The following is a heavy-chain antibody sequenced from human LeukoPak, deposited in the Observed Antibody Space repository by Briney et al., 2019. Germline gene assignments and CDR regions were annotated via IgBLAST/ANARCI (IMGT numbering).Heavy chain of an antibody. CDR3: ARGAVAPLDY. CDR1: GYTFTSYG. CDR2: INPDSGGT. J-gene: IGHJ4*02. V-gene: IGHV1-2*02. Sequence: GASVKVSCKASGYTFTSYGISWVRQAPGQGLEWMGWINPDSGGTNYAQKFQGRVTMTRDTSISTTYMELSRLKSDDTAVFYCARGAVAPLDYWGQGTLVTVSS. D-gene: IGHD6-19*01.